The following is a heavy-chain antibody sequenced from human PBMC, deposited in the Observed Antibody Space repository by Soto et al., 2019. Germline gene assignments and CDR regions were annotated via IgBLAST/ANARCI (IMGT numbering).Heavy chain of an antibody. J-gene: IGHJ4*02. Sequence: EVQLLESGGGLVQPGGSMRLSCAASGFTFSSYAMSWVRQYPGKGLEWVSAISGSGGSTYHADSVKGRFTISRDNSKNTLCLQMSSLRVEDTAVYYCAKGSASGSPYYFDYWGQGILVTVSS. CDR2: ISGSGGST. D-gene: IGHD6-25*01. CDR3: AKGSASGSPYYFDY. V-gene: IGHV3-23*01. CDR1: GFTFSSYA.